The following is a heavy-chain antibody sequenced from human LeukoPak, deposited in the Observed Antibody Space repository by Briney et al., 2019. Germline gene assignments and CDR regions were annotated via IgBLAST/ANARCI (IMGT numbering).Heavy chain of an antibody. CDR2: IYYSGST. Sequence: SQTLSLTCTVSGVSISSGGYYWSWNRQHPGKGLEWIGYIYYSGSTYYNPSLKRRVTISVDTSKNQFSMKLSSVTAADTAVYYCARARRRRGGRFDYWGQGTLVTVSS. D-gene: IGHD2-15*01. V-gene: IGHV4-31*03. CDR3: ARARRRRGGRFDY. CDR1: GVSISSGGYY. J-gene: IGHJ4*02.